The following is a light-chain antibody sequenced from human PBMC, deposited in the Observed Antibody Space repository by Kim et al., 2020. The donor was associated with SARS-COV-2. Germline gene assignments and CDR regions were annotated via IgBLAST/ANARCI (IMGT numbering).Light chain of an antibody. V-gene: IGLV4-69*01. Sequence: QPVLTRAPSASAFLGASVTLTCTLSSAYSTYAIAWHQQQPQKGPRFLMKLNSDGSHTKGDGIPDRFSGSSSGAERYLTISSLQSEDEADYYCQTWATGIHVFGSGTKVTVL. CDR1: SAYSTYA. J-gene: IGLJ1*01. CDR2: LNSDGSH. CDR3: QTWATGIHV.